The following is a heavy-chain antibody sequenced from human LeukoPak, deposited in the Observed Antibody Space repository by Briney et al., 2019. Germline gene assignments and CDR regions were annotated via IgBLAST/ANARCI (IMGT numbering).Heavy chain of an antibody. CDR3: ARDTNCSGGSCYYLKYYYYGMDV. CDR2: ISAYNGNT. J-gene: IGHJ6*02. CDR1: GYTFTSYG. V-gene: IGHV1-18*01. Sequence: EASVKVSCKASGYTFTSYGISWVRQAPGQGLEWMGWISAYNGNTNYAQKLQGRVTMTTDTSTSTAYMELRSLRSDDTAVYCCARDTNCSGGSCYYLKYYYYGMDVWGQGTTVTVSS. D-gene: IGHD2-15*01.